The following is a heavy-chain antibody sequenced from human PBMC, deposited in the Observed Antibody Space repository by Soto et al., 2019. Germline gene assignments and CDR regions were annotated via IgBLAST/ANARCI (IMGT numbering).Heavy chain of an antibody. CDR3: ASGGSSLNFDS. J-gene: IGHJ4*02. D-gene: IGHD6-6*01. CDR2: INSDGSST. CDR1: GFTFRRYW. Sequence: EVQLVESGGGLVQPGWSLRLSCAASGFTFRRYWMQWVCQAPGKGLVWVSWINSDGSSTSYADSVKGRFTISRDNAKNTLYLQMNSLRAEATAVYYCASGGSSLNFDSWGQGTLVTVSS. V-gene: IGHV3-74*01.